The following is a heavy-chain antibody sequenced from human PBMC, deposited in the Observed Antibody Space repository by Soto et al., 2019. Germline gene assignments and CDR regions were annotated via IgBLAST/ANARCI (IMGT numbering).Heavy chain of an antibody. CDR2: MNPGSGDT. J-gene: IGHJ6*02. CDR1: GYTFTNHD. V-gene: IGHV1-8*01. CDR3: ARSLLELHGSYGMDF. Sequence: ASENGYCKAAGYTFTNHDVTWVRRATGQGLEWMGWMNPGSGDTGYAQKFQGRVTMTRDISIATAYMELSSLRSDDTAVYYCARSLLELHGSYGMDFCCQ. D-gene: IGHD1-26*01.